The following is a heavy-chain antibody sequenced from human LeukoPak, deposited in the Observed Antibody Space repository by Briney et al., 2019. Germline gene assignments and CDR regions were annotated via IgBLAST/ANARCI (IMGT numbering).Heavy chain of an antibody. Sequence: SETLSLTCTVSGGSISSYYWSWIRQSPGKGLEWIGYIYYSGSTNYNPSLKSRITISVDRSKNQFSLKLSSVTAADTAVYYCARSGPWGAFDIWGQGTIVTVSS. D-gene: IGHD7-27*01. CDR1: GGSISSYY. V-gene: IGHV4-59*01. CDR3: ARSGPWGAFDI. CDR2: IYYSGST. J-gene: IGHJ3*02.